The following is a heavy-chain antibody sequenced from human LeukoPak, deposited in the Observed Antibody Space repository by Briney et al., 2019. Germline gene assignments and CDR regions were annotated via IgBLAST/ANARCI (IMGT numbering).Heavy chain of an antibody. CDR1: GFTFSTYW. D-gene: IGHD1-26*01. CDR3: ARWAGGHYDY. Sequence: GGSLRLSCAASGFTFSTYWMSWVHQAPGKGLEWVANIKQDGSEKYYLDSVKGRFTISRDNGNNSMYLQMNSLRVEDAAVYYCARWAGGHYDYWGQGTLVTVSS. V-gene: IGHV3-7*03. J-gene: IGHJ4*02. CDR2: IKQDGSEK.